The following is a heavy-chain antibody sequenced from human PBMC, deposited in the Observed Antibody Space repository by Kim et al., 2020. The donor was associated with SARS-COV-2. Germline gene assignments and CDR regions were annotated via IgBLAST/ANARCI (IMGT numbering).Heavy chain of an antibody. CDR3: ARVPLGADFDWLLYYYYYGMDV. J-gene: IGHJ6*02. Sequence: ASVKVSCKASGYTFTSYGISWVRQAPGQGLEWMGWISAYNGNTNYAQKLQGRVTMTTDTSTSTAYMELRSLRSDDTAVYYCARVPLGADFDWLLYYYYYGMDVWGQGTTVTVSS. CDR1: GYTFTSYG. CDR2: ISAYNGNT. V-gene: IGHV1-18*01. D-gene: IGHD3-9*01.